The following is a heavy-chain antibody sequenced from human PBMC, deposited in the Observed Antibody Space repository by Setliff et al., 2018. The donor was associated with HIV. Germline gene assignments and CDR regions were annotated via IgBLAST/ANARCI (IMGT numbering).Heavy chain of an antibody. D-gene: IGHD2-15*01. V-gene: IGHV4-38-2*01. CDR1: GYSVSSGYY. J-gene: IGHJ5*02. Sequence: KPSETLPLTCAVSGYSVSSGYYWAWIRQAPGKGLQWIGQMYYTGTTDYNPSLSSRVTISQDKSRNQFSLKLTSVTATDTAIYYCARGVGIGGNWFDPWGQGIMVTSPQ. CDR2: MYYTGTT. CDR3: ARGVGIGGNWFDP.